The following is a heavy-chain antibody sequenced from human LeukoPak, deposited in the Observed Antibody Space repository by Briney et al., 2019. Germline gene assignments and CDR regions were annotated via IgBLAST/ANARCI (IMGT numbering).Heavy chain of an antibody. Sequence: GVSLRLSCAASGFTFRGSAIHWVRHSSGEGLEWVGHIDKKDNFYATTSAASVTGRFTISRDDSKNTAYLQMNSLKTEDTALYYCTRDSGTYNWLDPWGQGTLVTVSS. CDR2: IDKKDNFYAT. V-gene: IGHV3-73*01. CDR3: TRDSGTYNWLDP. J-gene: IGHJ5*02. CDR1: GFTFRGSA. D-gene: IGHD1-26*01.